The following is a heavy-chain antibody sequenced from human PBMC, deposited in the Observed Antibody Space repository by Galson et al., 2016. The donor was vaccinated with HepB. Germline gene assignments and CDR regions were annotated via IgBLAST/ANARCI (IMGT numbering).Heavy chain of an antibody. Sequence: SETLSLTCTVSGGSISSSSHFWGWVRQPPGKGLEWIGYIHYSGSTNYYSSLKSRVTLSVGTSKNQFSLKVNSVTAADTAVYYCARLRQLGRFDPWGQGTLVTVSS. J-gene: IGHJ5*02. D-gene: IGHD6-6*01. CDR3: ARLRQLGRFDP. V-gene: IGHV4-39*01. CDR2: IHYSGST. CDR1: GGSISSSSHF.